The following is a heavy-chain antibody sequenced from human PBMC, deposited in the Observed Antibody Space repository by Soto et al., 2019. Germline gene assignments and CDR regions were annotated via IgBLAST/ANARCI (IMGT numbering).Heavy chain of an antibody. Sequence: QVQLQESGPGLVKASETLSLTCTVSGGSMFSYYWSWIRQPAGKGLEWIARIYGSGGTNYNPSLKSRVTMSLDTSKNEYSLRLTSVTAADTAVYYWAREGASSYASRHFDNWGPGTLVTVSS. D-gene: IGHD3-16*01. V-gene: IGHV4-4*07. J-gene: IGHJ4*02. CDR3: AREGASSYASRHFDN. CDR2: IYGSGGT. CDR1: GGSMFSYY.